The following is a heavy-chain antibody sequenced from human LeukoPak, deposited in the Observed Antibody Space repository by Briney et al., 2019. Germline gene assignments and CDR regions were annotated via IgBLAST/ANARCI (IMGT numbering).Heavy chain of an antibody. V-gene: IGHV1-69*05. D-gene: IGHD6-19*01. Sequence: ASVKVSCKASGGTFSSYAISWVRQAPGQGLEWMGGIIPIFGTANYAQKFQGRVTITTDESTSTAYMELSSLRSEDTAVYYCATLLRGGQWLVGSAFDIWGQGTMVTVSS. CDR2: IIPIFGTA. J-gene: IGHJ3*02. CDR1: GGTFSSYA. CDR3: ATLLRGGQWLVGSAFDI.